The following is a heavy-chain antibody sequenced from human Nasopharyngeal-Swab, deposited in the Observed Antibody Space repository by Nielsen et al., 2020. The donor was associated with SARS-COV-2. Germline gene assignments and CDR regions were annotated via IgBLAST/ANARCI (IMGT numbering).Heavy chain of an antibody. D-gene: IGHD1-26*01. V-gene: IGHV3-7*01. J-gene: IGHJ3*02. Sequence: GGSLRLSCVTSGFTFSNYWMSWLRQAPGKGLEWVANIKQDGSEKKYADSTRGRFTISRDNARTSLYLQMNSLRAEDTAVYYCARDKPTTDDAFDIWGQGTMVTVSS. CDR3: ARDKPTTDDAFDI. CDR1: GFTFSNYW. CDR2: IKQDGSEK.